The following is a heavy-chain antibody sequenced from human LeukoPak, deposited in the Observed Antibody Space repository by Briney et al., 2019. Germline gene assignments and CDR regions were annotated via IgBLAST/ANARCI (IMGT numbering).Heavy chain of an antibody. D-gene: IGHD1-26*01. Sequence: KPSETLSLTCAVSGGSISSYNWSWIRHPAGGGVEGIGRIYTSGSTNYNPSLKSRVTMSVDTSKNQFSLKLSSVTAADTAVYYCARIVGATSRGAFDIWGQGTMVTVSS. V-gene: IGHV4-4*07. CDR1: GGSISSYN. CDR2: IYTSGST. CDR3: ARIVGATSRGAFDI. J-gene: IGHJ3*02.